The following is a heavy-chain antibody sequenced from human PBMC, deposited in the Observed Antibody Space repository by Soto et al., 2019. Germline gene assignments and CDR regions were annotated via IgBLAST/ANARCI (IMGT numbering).Heavy chain of an antibody. CDR2: IYYSGST. CDR3: ARDCGGGSCYYYGMDV. CDR1: GGSISSGGYY. Sequence: QVQLQESGPGLVKPSQTLSLTCTVSGGSISSGGYYWSWIRQHPGKGLEWIGYIYYSGSTYYNPSLKSRVTISVGTSKNQFSLKLSSVTAADTAVYYCARDCGGGSCYYYGMDVWGQGTTVTVSS. J-gene: IGHJ6*02. V-gene: IGHV4-31*03. D-gene: IGHD2-15*01.